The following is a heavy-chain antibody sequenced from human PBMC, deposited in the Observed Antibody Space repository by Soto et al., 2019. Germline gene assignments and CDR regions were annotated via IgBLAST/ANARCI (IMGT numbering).Heavy chain of an antibody. D-gene: IGHD3-10*01. CDR1: GGTFSSYA. J-gene: IGHJ6*03. CDR3: ARDSSSGTEYYYYYMDV. V-gene: IGHV1-69*13. Sequence: GASVKVSCKASGGTFSSYAISWVRPAPGQGLEWMGGIIPIFGTANYAQKLQGRVTMTADESTSTAYMELRSLRSDDTAVYYCARDSSSGTEYYYYYMDVWAKGTTVTVYS. CDR2: IIPIFGTA.